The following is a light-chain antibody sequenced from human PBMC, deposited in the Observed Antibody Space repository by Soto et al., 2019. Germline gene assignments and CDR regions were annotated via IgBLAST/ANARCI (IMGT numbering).Light chain of an antibody. V-gene: IGKV1-5*03. Sequence: DIQMTQSPSTLSGSVGDRVTITCRASQTISSWLAWYQQKPGKAPKLLIYKASTLKSGVPSRFSGSGSGTEFTLTISSLQPDDFDTYYCQHYNSYLEAFGQGTKVDIK. J-gene: IGKJ1*01. CDR3: QHYNSYLEA. CDR2: KAS. CDR1: QTISSW.